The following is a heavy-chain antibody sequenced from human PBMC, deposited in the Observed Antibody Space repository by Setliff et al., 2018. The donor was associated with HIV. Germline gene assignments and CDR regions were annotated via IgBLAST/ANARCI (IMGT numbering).Heavy chain of an antibody. D-gene: IGHD6-19*01. CDR3: ARDGYSSGWYIYSFDP. Sequence: SETLSLTCTVSGGSISSYFWSWIRQPPGKGLEWIGYIYTNGSTNYNPSLKSRVTISVDTSKNQFSLKLNSVTAADTAVYYCARDGYSSGWYIYSFDPWGQGTLVTVSS. J-gene: IGHJ5*02. CDR2: IYTNGST. V-gene: IGHV4-4*08. CDR1: GGSISSYF.